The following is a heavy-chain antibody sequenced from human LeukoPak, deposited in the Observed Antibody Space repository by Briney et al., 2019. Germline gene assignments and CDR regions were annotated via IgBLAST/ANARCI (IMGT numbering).Heavy chain of an antibody. J-gene: IGHJ6*02. D-gene: IGHD5-12*01. CDR3: ARSVATIVNGMDV. V-gene: IGHV3-21*01. CDR1: GFTFSSYS. Sequence: GGSLRPSCAASGFTFSSYSMNWVRQAPGKGLEWVSSISSSSSYIYYADSVKGRFTISRDNAKNSLYLQMNSLRAEDTAVYYCARSVATIVNGMDVWGQGTTVTVSS. CDR2: ISSSSSYI.